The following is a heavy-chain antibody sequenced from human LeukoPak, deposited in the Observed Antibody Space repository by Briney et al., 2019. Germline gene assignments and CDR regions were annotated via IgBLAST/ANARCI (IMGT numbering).Heavy chain of an antibody. CDR1: GGSISSSSYY. J-gene: IGHJ5*01. D-gene: IGHD2-15*01. CDR3: ARGIQEDWFDS. Sequence: SETLSLTCTVSGGSISSSSYYWGWIRQPPGKGLEWIGSIYYSGSTYYNPSLKSRVTISVDTSKNQFSLKLSSVTAADTAVYYCARGIQEDWFDSWGQGTLVTVSS. V-gene: IGHV4-39*01. CDR2: IYYSGST.